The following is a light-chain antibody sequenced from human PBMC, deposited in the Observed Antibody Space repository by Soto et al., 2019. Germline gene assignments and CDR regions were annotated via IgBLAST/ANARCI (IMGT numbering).Light chain of an antibody. Sequence: EFVLTQSPGTLSLSPGERATLSCRPSQTVRNNYLAWYQQIPGQAPRLLIYDASSRATGIPDRFSGGGSGTDFTLTISRLEPEDFAVYYCQQFSSYPLTFGGGTKVDI. V-gene: IGKV3-20*01. CDR1: QTVRNNY. J-gene: IGKJ4*01. CDR2: DAS. CDR3: QQFSSYPLT.